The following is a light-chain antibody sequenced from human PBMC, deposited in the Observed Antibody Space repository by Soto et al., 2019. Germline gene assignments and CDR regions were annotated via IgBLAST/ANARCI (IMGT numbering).Light chain of an antibody. CDR2: LGS. CDR3: MQALQNPLT. V-gene: IGKV2-28*01. J-gene: IGKJ4*01. Sequence: DIVMTQSPLSLPVTPGEPASISCRSSQSLLHSNGYNYLDWYLQKPGQSPQLLIYLGSNRASGVPDRFSVSGSGTDFTLKISRVEAEDVGIYYCMQALQNPLTFGGGTKVETK. CDR1: QSLLHSNGYNY.